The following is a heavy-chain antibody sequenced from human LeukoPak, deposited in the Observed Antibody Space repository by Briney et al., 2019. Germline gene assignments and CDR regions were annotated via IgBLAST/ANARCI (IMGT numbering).Heavy chain of an antibody. CDR2: IYTSGST. V-gene: IGHV4-61*02. Sequence: SQTLSLTCTVSGGSISSGSYYWSWVRQPAGKGLEWIGRIYTSGSTNYNPSLKSRVTISLDTSKNQFSLKLSSVTAADTAVYYCARGLQTVSAINYFDSWGQGTLVTVSS. D-gene: IGHD4-17*01. CDR1: GGSISSGSYY. CDR3: ARGLQTVSAINYFDS. J-gene: IGHJ4*02.